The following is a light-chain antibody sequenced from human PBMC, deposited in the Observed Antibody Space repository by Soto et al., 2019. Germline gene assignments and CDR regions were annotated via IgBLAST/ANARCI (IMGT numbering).Light chain of an antibody. CDR3: QQFRRSPFT. Sequence: EIVLTQSPGTLSLFPGERATLSCRASQSVTSSYLAWYQQKPGQAPRLLIYAASSRATGIPDRFSGSGSGTDFTLTISRLEPEDFAVYYCQQFRRSPFTFGPGTKVDIK. V-gene: IGKV3-20*01. J-gene: IGKJ3*01. CDR1: QSVTSSY. CDR2: AAS.